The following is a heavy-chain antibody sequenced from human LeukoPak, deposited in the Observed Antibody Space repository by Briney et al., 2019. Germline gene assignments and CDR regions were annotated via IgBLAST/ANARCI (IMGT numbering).Heavy chain of an antibody. V-gene: IGHV4-38-2*01. D-gene: IGHD1-26*01. CDR2: VYHSGNT. J-gene: IGHJ4*02. CDR3: ARLSGSYVY. Sequence: SETLSLTCAVSGYSISSGYYWGWIRQPPGKGLKWIGSVYHSGNTYYNPSLKSRVTILVDTSKNQFSLKLKSVAAADTAVYYCARLSGSYVYWGQGTLVTVSS. CDR1: GYSISSGYY.